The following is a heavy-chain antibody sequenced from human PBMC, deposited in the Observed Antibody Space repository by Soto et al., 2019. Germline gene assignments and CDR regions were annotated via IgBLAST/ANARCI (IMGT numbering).Heavy chain of an antibody. J-gene: IGHJ4*02. Sequence: XSVKVSCKASGYTFTSYGINWVRQAPGRGLEWMGWINPGNGNTKYSQQFQGRVIIDSDTSASTAYMELSSLRPEDTAVYYCARGGYFDSSNYLAYWGLGTLVTVSS. CDR3: ARGGYFDSSNYLAY. V-gene: IGHV1-3*01. CDR1: GYTFTSYG. CDR2: INPGNGNT. D-gene: IGHD3-22*01.